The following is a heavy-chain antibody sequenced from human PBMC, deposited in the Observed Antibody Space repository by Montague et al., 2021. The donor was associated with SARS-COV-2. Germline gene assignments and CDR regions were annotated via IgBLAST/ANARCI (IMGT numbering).Heavy chain of an antibody. V-gene: IGHV3-74*01. J-gene: IGHJ5*02. Sequence: SLRLSCAVSGFTFSNYWMHWVRQAPGKGLEWVSRTNSDGRSTTYADSVKGRFPISRNNAKNPRFFQINSLGGEDTAVDFLVREVGMVVARTLGRLDPWGQGTLVTVSS. CDR1: GFTFSNYW. CDR3: VREVGMVVARTLGRLDP. CDR2: TNSDGRST. D-gene: IGHD6-19*01.